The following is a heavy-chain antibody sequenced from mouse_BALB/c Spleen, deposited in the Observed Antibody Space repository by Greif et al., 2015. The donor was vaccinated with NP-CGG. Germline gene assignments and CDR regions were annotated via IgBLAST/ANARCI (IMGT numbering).Heavy chain of an antibody. D-gene: IGHD2-1*01. CDR1: GYTFTSYW. Sequence: VQLQQSGAELVRPGASVKLSCEASGYTFTSYWINWVKQRPGQGLEWIGNIYPSDSYTNYNQKFKDKATLTVDKSSSTAYMQLSSPTSEDSAVYYCTRSEGNYYFDYWGQGTTLTVSS. CDR2: IYPSDSYT. CDR3: TRSEGNYYFDY. V-gene: IGHV1-69*02. J-gene: IGHJ2*01.